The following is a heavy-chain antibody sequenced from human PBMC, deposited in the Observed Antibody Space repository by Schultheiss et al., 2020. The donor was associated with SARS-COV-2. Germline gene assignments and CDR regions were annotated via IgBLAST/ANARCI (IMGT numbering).Heavy chain of an antibody. Sequence: GGSLRLSCAASGFTFSSYGMHWVRQAPGKGLEWVAVIWYDGSNKYYADSVKGRFTISRDNSKNSLYLQMNSLRAEDTAVYYCAKDRYYGSGSMDVWGQGTTVTVSS. CDR2: IWYDGSNK. D-gene: IGHD3-10*01. CDR1: GFTFSSYG. V-gene: IGHV3-33*06. CDR3: AKDRYYGSGSMDV. J-gene: IGHJ6*02.